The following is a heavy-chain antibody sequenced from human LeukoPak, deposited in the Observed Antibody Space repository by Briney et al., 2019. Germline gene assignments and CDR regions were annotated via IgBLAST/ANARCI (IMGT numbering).Heavy chain of an antibody. CDR2: IYYSGST. J-gene: IGHJ4*02. Sequence: SETLSLTRTVSGGSISSSSYYWGWIRQPPGKGLEWIGSIYYSGSTYYNPSLKSRVTISVDTSKNQFSLKLSSVTAADTAVYYCARRRDTAMVTDPYYFDYWGQGTLVTVSS. V-gene: IGHV4-39*01. CDR1: GGSISSSSYY. D-gene: IGHD5-18*01. CDR3: ARRRDTAMVTDPYYFDY.